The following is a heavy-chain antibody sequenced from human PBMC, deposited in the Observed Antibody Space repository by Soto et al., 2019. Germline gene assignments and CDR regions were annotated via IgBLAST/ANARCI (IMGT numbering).Heavy chain of an antibody. J-gene: IGHJ4*02. CDR3: ARGLGYCSSTSCYIWFDY. CDR2: ISASGTST. V-gene: IGHV3-23*01. D-gene: IGHD2-2*02. CDR1: GFTFSTYG. Sequence: VGSLRLFCAASGFTFSTYGMSWVRQAPWKWLEWVSAISASGTSTYYADSVKGRFTISRENSKNTLFLQMNSLRAEDTAVHYCARGLGYCSSTSCYIWFDYWGQGTMVPVSS.